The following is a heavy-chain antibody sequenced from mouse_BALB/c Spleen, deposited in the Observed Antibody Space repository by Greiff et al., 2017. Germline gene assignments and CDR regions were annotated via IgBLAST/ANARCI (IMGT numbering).Heavy chain of an antibody. CDR2: IWSGGST. V-gene: IGHV2-2*02. J-gene: IGHJ3*01. CDR1: GFSLTSYG. Sequence: QVQLKESGPGLVQPSQSLSITCTVSGFSLTSYGVHWVRQSPGKGLEWLGVIWSGGSTDYNAAFISRLSISKDNSKSQVFFKMNSLQANDTAIYYCARYGNWAWFAYWGQGTLVTVSA. D-gene: IGHD2-1*01. CDR3: ARYGNWAWFAY.